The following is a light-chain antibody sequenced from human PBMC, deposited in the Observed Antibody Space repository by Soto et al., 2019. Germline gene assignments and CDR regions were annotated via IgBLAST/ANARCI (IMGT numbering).Light chain of an antibody. V-gene: IGKV3-20*01. Sequence: EIVLTQSPGTLYLSPGQRATLSCRASQSVSTNYLAWYQQKPGQAPRLLIYGASNRATGIPDRFSGSGSGTDFSLPISRVGPEDFAVYYCHQYGSSGTFGQGTKVEIK. J-gene: IGKJ1*01. CDR2: GAS. CDR3: HQYGSSGT. CDR1: QSVSTNY.